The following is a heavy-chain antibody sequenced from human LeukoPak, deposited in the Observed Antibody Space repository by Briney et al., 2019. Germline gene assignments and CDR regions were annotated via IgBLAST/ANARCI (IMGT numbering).Heavy chain of an antibody. Sequence: SETLSLTCTVSGGSLSSGSYYWSWIRQPAGKGLEWIGRIYTSGSTNYNPSLKSRVTISVDTSKNQFSLKLSSVTAADTAVYYCARELRDAFDIWGQGTMVTVSS. J-gene: IGHJ3*02. D-gene: IGHD4-17*01. CDR2: IYTSGST. CDR3: ARELRDAFDI. V-gene: IGHV4-61*02. CDR1: GGSLSSGSYY.